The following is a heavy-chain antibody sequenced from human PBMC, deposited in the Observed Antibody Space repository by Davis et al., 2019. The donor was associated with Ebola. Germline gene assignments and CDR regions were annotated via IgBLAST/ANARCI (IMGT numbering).Heavy chain of an antibody. D-gene: IGHD1-1*01. CDR3: ARTAKTSVSDSGLGYTYFDP. Sequence: SETLSLTCAVYGGSFSDYFWSWIRRSPGKGLEWIGKISHGGVSDYNSSLRSRVTISVDTSRTQFSLKMNPVTAADTAVYYCARTAKTSVSDSGLGYTYFDPWSQGTLVTVSS. J-gene: IGHJ5*02. CDR2: ISHGGVS. V-gene: IGHV4-34*01. CDR1: GGSFSDYF.